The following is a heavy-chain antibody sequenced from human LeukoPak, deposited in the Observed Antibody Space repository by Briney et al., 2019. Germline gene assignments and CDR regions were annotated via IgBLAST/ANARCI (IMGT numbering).Heavy chain of an antibody. J-gene: IGHJ4*02. CDR2: MSPDGTEK. D-gene: IGHD4/OR15-4a*01. Sequence: GGSLRLSCAASGLSFSSSWMGWVRQTPEKGLEWVANMSPDGTEKYYVDSVKGRFTISRDNAKNSLYLQMNNLRAEDTAVYSCARRTNYLAFDYWGQGTLVTVSS. V-gene: IGHV3-7*01. CDR1: GLSFSSSW. CDR3: ARRTNYLAFDY.